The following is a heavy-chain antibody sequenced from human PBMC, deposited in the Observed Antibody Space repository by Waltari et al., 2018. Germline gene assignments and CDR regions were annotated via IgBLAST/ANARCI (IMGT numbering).Heavy chain of an antibody. J-gene: IGHJ3*02. V-gene: IGHV3-23*01. D-gene: IGHD4-17*01. CDR1: GFTFSSYA. Sequence: EVQLLESGGGLVQPGGSLRLSCAASGFTFSSYAMSWVRQAPGKGLEWVSAISGSGGNTYYADSVKGRFTISRDNSKNTLYLQMNSLRAEDTAVYYCAKARYGDDDAFDIWGQGTMVTVSS. CDR2: ISGSGGNT. CDR3: AKARYGDDDAFDI.